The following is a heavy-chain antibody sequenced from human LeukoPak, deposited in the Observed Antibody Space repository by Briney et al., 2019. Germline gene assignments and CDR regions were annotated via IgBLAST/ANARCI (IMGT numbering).Heavy chain of an antibody. V-gene: IGHV3-30*18. CDR1: GFTFSSYG. J-gene: IGHJ4*02. D-gene: IGHD5-18*01. CDR2: ISYDGSDK. CDR3: AKNAHYQGYSYGGIDY. Sequence: GRSLRLSCAASGFTFSSYGMPWVRQAPGKGLEWVAVISYDGSDKYSADSVRGRFTISRDNSKNTLYLQMNSLRAEDTAVYYCAKNAHYQGYSYGGIDYWGQGTLVTVSS.